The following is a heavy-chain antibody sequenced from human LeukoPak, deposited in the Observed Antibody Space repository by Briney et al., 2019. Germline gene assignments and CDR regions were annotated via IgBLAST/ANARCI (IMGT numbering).Heavy chain of an antibody. Sequence: GGSLRLSCAASGFTFSSYGMHWVRQAPGKGLEWVAVIWYDGSNKYYADSVKGRFTISRDNSKNTLYLQMNSLRAKDTAVYYCARDRGYSATYYFDYWGQGTLVTVSS. CDR2: IWYDGSNK. CDR1: GFTFSSYG. V-gene: IGHV3-33*01. J-gene: IGHJ4*02. D-gene: IGHD3-22*01. CDR3: ARDRGYSATYYFDY.